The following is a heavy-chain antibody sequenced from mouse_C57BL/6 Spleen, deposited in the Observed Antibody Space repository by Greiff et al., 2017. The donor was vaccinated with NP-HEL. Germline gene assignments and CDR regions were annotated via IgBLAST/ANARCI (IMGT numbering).Heavy chain of an antibody. J-gene: IGHJ4*01. CDR1: GFTFSDYG. CDR2: ISSGSSTI. V-gene: IGHV5-17*01. CDR3: ARGLGYYAMDY. Sequence: EVKLVESGGGLVKPGGSLKLSCAASGFTFSDYGMHWVRQAPEKGLEWVAYISSGSSTIYYADTVKGRFTISRDNAKNTLFLQMTRLRSEDTAMYYCARGLGYYAMDYWGQGTSVTVSS.